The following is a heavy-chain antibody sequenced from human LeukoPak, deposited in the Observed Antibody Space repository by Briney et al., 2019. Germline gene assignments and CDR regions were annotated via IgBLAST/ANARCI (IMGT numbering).Heavy chain of an antibody. D-gene: IGHD3-22*01. CDR3: ARGLYYYDSSGYYPSIPYYYYYYMDV. CDR1: GGSFSGYY. Sequence: PSDTLSLTCAVYGGSFSGYYWSWIRQPPGKGLEWIGEINHSGSTNYNPSLKSRVTISVDTPKNQFSLKLSSVTAADTAVYYCARGLYYYDSSGYYPSIPYYYYYYMDVWGKGTTVTVSS. CDR2: INHSGST. J-gene: IGHJ6*03. V-gene: IGHV4-34*01.